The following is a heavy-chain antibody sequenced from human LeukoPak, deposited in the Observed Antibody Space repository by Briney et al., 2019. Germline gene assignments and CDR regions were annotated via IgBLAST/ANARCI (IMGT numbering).Heavy chain of an antibody. CDR1: GFTFSSYA. V-gene: IGHV3-64D*06. D-gene: IGHD3-22*01. CDR2: ISSNGGST. Sequence: GGSLRLSCSASGFTFSSYAMHWVRQAPGKGLEYVSAISSNGGSTYYADSVKGRFTISRDNSKNTLYLQMSSLRAEDTAVYYCVKVHTEEGYYDSSGYDYWGQGTLVTVSS. J-gene: IGHJ4*02. CDR3: VKVHTEEGYYDSSGYDY.